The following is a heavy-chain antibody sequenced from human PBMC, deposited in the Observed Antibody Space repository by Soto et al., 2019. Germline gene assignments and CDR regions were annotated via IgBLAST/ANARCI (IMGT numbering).Heavy chain of an antibody. V-gene: IGHV4-30-4*01. CDR1: GGSVSSGDYY. CDR3: ARDNTVTRRYSYYGMDV. J-gene: IGHJ6*04. Sequence: PSETLSLTCSVSGGSVSSGDYYWSWIRQPPGKGLEWIGYISDSGSTYYNPSLKSRVTISVDTSKNQFSLKLSSVTAADPAVYYCARDNTVTRRYSYYGMDVWGKGTTVTVSS. D-gene: IGHD4-17*01. CDR2: ISDSGST.